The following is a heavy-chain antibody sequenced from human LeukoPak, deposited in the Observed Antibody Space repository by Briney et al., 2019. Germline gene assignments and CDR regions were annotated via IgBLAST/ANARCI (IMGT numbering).Heavy chain of an antibody. J-gene: IGHJ4*02. Sequence: GGSLRLSCAASGFTFSSYAMDWVRQAPGKGLGWVSDINGIGVSTYYAVTVKGPFTISRDKSKNTLYLQMNSVRAEDTAVYYCAKGPLSHFDSWGQGTLVTVSS. CDR1: GFTFSSYA. D-gene: IGHD2/OR15-2a*01. CDR3: AKGPLSHFDS. CDR2: INGIGVST. V-gene: IGHV3-23*01.